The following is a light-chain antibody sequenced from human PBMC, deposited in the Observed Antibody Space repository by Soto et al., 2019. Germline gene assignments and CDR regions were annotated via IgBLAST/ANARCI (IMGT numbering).Light chain of an antibody. CDR3: QQSYSTPVT. CDR1: QRISSY. Sequence: DIQMTQSPSSLSASVGDRVTITCRASQRISSYLNWYQQKPGKAPKLLIYDASSLQSGVPSRFSGTGSGTDFTLTINSLQPEDFATYYCQQSYSTPVTFGPGTKVDIK. CDR2: DAS. J-gene: IGKJ3*01. V-gene: IGKV1-39*01.